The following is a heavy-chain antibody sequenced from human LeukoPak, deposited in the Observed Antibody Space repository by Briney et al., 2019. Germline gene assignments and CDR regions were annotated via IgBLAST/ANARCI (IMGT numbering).Heavy chain of an antibody. CDR1: GGSISTYF. Sequence: SETLSLTCAVSGGSISTYFWSWIRQPPGKGLEWIGYIYYSGSTNYNPSLKSRVTISVDTSKNQFSLKLSSVTAADTAMYYCARHETALFDYWGQGTLVTVSS. CDR3: ARHETALFDY. CDR2: IYYSGST. D-gene: IGHD5-18*01. V-gene: IGHV4-59*08. J-gene: IGHJ4*02.